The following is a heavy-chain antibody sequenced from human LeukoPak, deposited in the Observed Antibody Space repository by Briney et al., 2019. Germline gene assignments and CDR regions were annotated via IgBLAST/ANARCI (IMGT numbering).Heavy chain of an antibody. V-gene: IGHV4-39*07. CDR1: GGSISSSSYY. CDR2: IYYSGST. Sequence: SETLSLTCTVSGGSISSSSYYWGWIRQPPGKGLEWRGSIYYSGSTSYNPSLNSRVPISVDTYKTQFSLKLSSVPAADTAVYYCAREVDTAILTHSAFHYWGQGTLATVSS. J-gene: IGHJ4*02. D-gene: IGHD5-18*01. CDR3: AREVDTAILTHSAFHY.